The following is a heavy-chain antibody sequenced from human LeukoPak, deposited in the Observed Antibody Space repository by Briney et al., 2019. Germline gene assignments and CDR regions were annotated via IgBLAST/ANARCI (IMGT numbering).Heavy chain of an antibody. CDR3: AREGGGSAWWRAFDI. CDR1: GGTFNHYA. J-gene: IGHJ3*02. Sequence: WASVKVSCTASGGTFNHYAINWVRQAPGQGLEWMGSIIPIFGTSNYAQKFQGRVKITADESTTTAHMEVSSLRSDDTAVYYCAREGGGSAWWRAFDIWGQGTMVTVSS. D-gene: IGHD6-19*01. CDR2: IIPIFGTS. V-gene: IGHV1-69*13.